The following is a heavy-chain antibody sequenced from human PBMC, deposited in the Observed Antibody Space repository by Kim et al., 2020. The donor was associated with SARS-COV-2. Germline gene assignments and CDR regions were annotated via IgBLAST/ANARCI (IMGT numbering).Heavy chain of an antibody. V-gene: IGHV5-51*01. Sequence: RSTPSFQGQVTISADKSINTAYLQWSSLKASDTAMYYCVRCSGGSCYYDYWGQGTLVTVSS. CDR3: VRCSGGSCYYDY. D-gene: IGHD2-15*01. J-gene: IGHJ4*02.